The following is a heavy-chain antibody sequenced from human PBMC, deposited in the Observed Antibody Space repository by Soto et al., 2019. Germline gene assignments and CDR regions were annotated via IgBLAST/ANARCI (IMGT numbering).Heavy chain of an antibody. CDR2: IKQDGSEK. CDR1: ECAFSSYW. D-gene: IGHD6-13*01. Sequence: GGSLRLSCVAAECAFSSYWRSWVRQAPGKGLEWVANIKQDGSEKYYVDSVKGRFTISRDNAKNSLYLQMNSLRAEDTAVYYCATAWWYSSSWATVLSYFDLWGQGTLVTVSS. J-gene: IGHJ5*02. V-gene: IGHV3-7*05. CDR3: ATAWWYSSSWATVLSYFDL.